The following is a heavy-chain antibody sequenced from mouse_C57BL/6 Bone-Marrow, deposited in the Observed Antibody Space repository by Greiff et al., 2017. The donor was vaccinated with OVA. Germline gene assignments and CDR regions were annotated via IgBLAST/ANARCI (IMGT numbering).Heavy chain of an antibody. V-gene: IGHV3-6*02. CDR1: GYSITSGYY. Sequence: ESGPGLVKPSQSLSLTCSVTGYSITSGYYWNWIRQFPGNKLEWLGYISYDGSNHYNPSLKYRISITRDTSKTQLFLKLNSVTTEDTATYYCARGTPHWGQGTLVTVAA. CDR3: ARGTPH. CDR2: ISYDGSN. J-gene: IGHJ3*01.